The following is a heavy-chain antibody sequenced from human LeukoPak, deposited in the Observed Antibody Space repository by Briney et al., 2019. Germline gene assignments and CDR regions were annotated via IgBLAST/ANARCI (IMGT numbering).Heavy chain of an antibody. CDR3: ALGYYDSSGDAFDI. D-gene: IGHD3-22*01. V-gene: IGHV1-8*01. J-gene: IGHJ3*02. Sequence: GASVKVSCKASGYTFTSYDINWVRQATEQGLEWMGWMNPNSGNTGYAQKFQGRVTMTRNTSISTAYMELSSLRSEDTAVYYCALGYYDSSGDAFDIWGQGTMVTVSS. CDR2: MNPNSGNT. CDR1: GYTFTSYD.